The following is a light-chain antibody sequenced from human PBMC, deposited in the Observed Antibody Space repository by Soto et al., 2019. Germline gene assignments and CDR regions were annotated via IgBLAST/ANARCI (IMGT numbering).Light chain of an antibody. CDR1: SSNIGSNT. V-gene: IGLV1-44*01. Sequence: QSVLTQPPSASGTPGQRVTISCSGSSSNIGSNTVNWYQHLPRAAPKLLIQSNNQRPSGVPDRFSGSQSGTSASLAISGLHSEDEADYYCAVWDHSLHGYVFGTGTKLTVL. CDR2: SNN. J-gene: IGLJ1*01. CDR3: AVWDHSLHGYV.